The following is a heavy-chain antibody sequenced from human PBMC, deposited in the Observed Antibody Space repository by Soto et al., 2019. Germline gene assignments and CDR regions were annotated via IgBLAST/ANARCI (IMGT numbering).Heavy chain of an antibody. D-gene: IGHD3-3*01. CDR2: INHSGST. J-gene: IGHJ6*02. Sequence: SETLSLTCAVYGGSFSGYYWSWIRQPPGKGLEWIGEINHSGSTNYNLSLKSRVTISVDTSKNQFSLKLSSVTAADTAVYYCARGRGPRIFGVVMPYYYGMDVWGQGXTVTVSS. CDR1: GGSFSGYY. V-gene: IGHV4-34*01. CDR3: ARGRGPRIFGVVMPYYYGMDV.